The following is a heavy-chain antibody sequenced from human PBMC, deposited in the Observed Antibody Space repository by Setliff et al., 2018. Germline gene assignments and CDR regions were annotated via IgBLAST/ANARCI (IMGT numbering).Heavy chain of an antibody. CDR3: ARLWRRIQQIDY. Sequence: SETLSLTCAVSGGSISSSNWWSWVRQPPGKGLEWIGEINHSGSTNYNPSLKSRVTISVDTSKNQFSLKLSSVTAADTAVYYCARLWRRIQQIDYWGQGTLVTVSS. CDR2: INHSGST. J-gene: IGHJ4*02. D-gene: IGHD3-10*01. V-gene: IGHV4-4*02. CDR1: GGSISSSNW.